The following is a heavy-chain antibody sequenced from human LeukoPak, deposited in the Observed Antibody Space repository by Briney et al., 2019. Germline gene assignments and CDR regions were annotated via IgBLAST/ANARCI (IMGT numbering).Heavy chain of an antibody. CDR2: IFTSGNT. J-gene: IGHJ4*02. CDR1: GGSISSGSYY. D-gene: IGHD5-12*01. V-gene: IGHV4-61*02. CDR3: ARGRYSGYDFDY. Sequence: PSQTLSLTCTVSGGSISSGSYYWNWIRQPAGKRLEWIGRIFTSGNTNYNPSVKSRVTISVDTSKNQFSLKLSSVTAADTAVYYCARGRYSGYDFDYWGQGTLVTVPS.